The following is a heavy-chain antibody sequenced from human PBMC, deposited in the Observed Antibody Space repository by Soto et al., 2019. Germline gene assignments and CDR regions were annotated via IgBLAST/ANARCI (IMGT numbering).Heavy chain of an antibody. CDR3: AKDPAITIFGVVPYYFDY. J-gene: IGHJ4*02. Sequence: GGSLRLSCAASGFTFSSYAMSWVRQAPGKGLEWVSAISGSGGSTYYADSVKGRFTISRDNSKNTLYLQMNSLRAEDTAVYYCAKDPAITIFGVVPYYFDYWGQGTLVTVSS. V-gene: IGHV3-23*01. CDR1: GFTFSSYA. CDR2: ISGSGGST. D-gene: IGHD3-3*01.